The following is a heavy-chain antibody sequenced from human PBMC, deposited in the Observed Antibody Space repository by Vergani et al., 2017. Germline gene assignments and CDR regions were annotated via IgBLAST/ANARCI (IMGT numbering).Heavy chain of an antibody. CDR2: IIAIFVTA. CDR3: AWSRGYSVAPAGYTVMVRMMYGGGHGWFDP. D-gene: IGHD3-22*01. Sequence: QVQLVQSGAEVKKPGSSVKVSCKASGGTFSSYAISWVRQAPGQGIEWMGGIIAIFVTANYAQKFQGRVTITADESTSTAYMELSSLRSEDTAGYYCAWSRGYSVAPAGYTVMVRMMYGGGHGWFDPWAHGTLVTVSS. V-gene: IGHV1-69*01. CDR1: GGTFSSYA. J-gene: IGHJ5*02.